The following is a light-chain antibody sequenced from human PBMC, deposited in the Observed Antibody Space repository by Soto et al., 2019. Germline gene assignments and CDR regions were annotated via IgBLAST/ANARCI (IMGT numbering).Light chain of an antibody. CDR1: SSDVGSYNL. V-gene: IGLV2-14*02. Sequence: QSALTQPASVSGSPGQSITISCTGTSSDVGSYNLVSWYQQHPGKAPKLMIYDVRNRPSGISNRFSGSKSGNTASLTISGLQAEDEAHYYCSSYTTSSTLYVFGTGTKVTV. CDR3: SSYTTSSTLYV. CDR2: DVR. J-gene: IGLJ1*01.